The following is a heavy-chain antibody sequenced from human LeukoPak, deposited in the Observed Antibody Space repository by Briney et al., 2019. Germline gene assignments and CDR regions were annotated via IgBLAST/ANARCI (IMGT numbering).Heavy chain of an antibody. CDR1: GFTVSSYP. Sequence: GGSLRLSCVASGFTVSSYPMSWVRQAAGKGLEWVSAISGGGVNTYYADSVKGRFTIYRDESKNPLYLRINSLRAEDTAVYYCAKSVGYHSDRSGYYWLGTFDSWGQGTLVTVSS. CDR3: AKSVGYHSDRSGYYWLGTFDS. CDR2: ISGGGVNT. V-gene: IGHV3-23*01. J-gene: IGHJ4*02. D-gene: IGHD3-22*01.